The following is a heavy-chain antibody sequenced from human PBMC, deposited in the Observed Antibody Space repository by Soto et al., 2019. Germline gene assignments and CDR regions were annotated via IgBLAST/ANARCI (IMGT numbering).Heavy chain of an antibody. J-gene: IGHJ4*02. CDR1: GFTVSSTS. CDR3: AREAANYYDSSGSLDY. Sequence: GGSLRLPCPASGFTVSSTSMSWLRQAPGKGLEWVSVICSGGRTYYADCVKGRFTSSRDNSKNTLYLQMNSLRAEDTAVYYCAREAANYYDSSGSLDYWGQGTLVTVSS. V-gene: IGHV3-53*01. CDR2: ICSGGRT. D-gene: IGHD3-22*01.